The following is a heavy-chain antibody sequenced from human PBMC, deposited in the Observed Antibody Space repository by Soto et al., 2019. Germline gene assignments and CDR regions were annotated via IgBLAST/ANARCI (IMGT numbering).Heavy chain of an antibody. D-gene: IGHD6-19*01. CDR1: GGSISSYY. Sequence: SETLSLTCTVSGGSISSYYWSWIRQPPGKGLEWIGYIYYSGSTNYNPSLKSRVTISVDTSKNQFSLKLSSVTAADTAVYYCARAAVAAYFDYWGQGTLVTVSS. V-gene: IGHV4-59*08. J-gene: IGHJ4*02. CDR2: IYYSGST. CDR3: ARAAVAAYFDY.